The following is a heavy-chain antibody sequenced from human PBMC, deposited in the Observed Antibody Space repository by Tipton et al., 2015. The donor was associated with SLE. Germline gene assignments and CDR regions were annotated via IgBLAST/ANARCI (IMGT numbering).Heavy chain of an antibody. CDR3: ARNGGNYYMDV. CDR1: GFTFSSYG. D-gene: IGHD3-16*01. V-gene: IGHV3-33*01. CDR2: IWYDGSNK. Sequence: SLRLSCAASGFTFSSYGMHWVRQAPGKGLEWVAIIWYDGSNKYYADSVKGRFTISRDNSKNTLYLEMRGLRAEDTAVFYCARNGGNYYMDVWGKGTTVTVSS. J-gene: IGHJ6*03.